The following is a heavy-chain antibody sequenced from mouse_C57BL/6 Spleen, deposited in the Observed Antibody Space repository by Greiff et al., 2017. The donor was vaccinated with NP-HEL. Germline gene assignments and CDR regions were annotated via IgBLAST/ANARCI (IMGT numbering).Heavy chain of an antibody. Sequence: QVQLKQPGAELVKPGASVKLSCKASGYTFTSYWMQWVKQRPGQGLEWIGEIDPSDSYTNYNHKFKGKATLTVDTSSSTAYMQLSSLTSEDSAVYYCARNSNMFAYWGQGTLVTVSA. CDR1: GYTFTSYW. D-gene: IGHD2-5*01. V-gene: IGHV1-50*01. J-gene: IGHJ3*01. CDR2: IDPSDSYT. CDR3: ARNSNMFAY.